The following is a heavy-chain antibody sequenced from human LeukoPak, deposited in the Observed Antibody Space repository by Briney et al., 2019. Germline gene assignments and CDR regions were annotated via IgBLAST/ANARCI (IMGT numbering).Heavy chain of an antibody. CDR3: ARVSFWSGYYPYYFDY. Sequence: SETLSLTCAVYGESFSGYYWTWIRQPPGKGLEWIGEINHRGTTNYNPSLKSRVTILVDTSKNQFSLRLNSVTAADTAVYYCARVSFWSGYYPYYFDYWGQGTLVTVSS. J-gene: IGHJ4*02. CDR2: INHRGTT. V-gene: IGHV4-34*01. CDR1: GESFSGYY. D-gene: IGHD3-3*01.